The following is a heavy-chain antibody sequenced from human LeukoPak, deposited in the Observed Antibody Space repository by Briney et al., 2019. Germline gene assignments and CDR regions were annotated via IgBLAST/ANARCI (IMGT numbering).Heavy chain of an antibody. CDR3: ARDPSIAAAGTPYFDY. Sequence: GGSLRLSCVASGFPFSSYWMTWVRQAPGKGLEWVAVISYDGSNKYYADSVKGRFTISRDNSKNTLYLQMNSLRAEDTAVYYCARDPSIAAAGTPYFDYWGQGTLVTVSS. CDR2: ISYDGSNK. V-gene: IGHV3-30-3*01. CDR1: GFPFSSYW. D-gene: IGHD6-13*01. J-gene: IGHJ4*02.